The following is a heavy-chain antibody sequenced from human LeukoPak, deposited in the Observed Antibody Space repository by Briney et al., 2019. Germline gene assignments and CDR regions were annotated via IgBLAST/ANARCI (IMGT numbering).Heavy chain of an antibody. CDR3: ATYDILTGYNY. J-gene: IGHJ4*02. V-gene: IGHV4-34*01. D-gene: IGHD3-9*01. Sequence: SETLSLTCAVYGGSFSGYYWSWIRQPPGKGLGWIGEINHSGSTNYNPSLKSRVTISVDRSKNQFSLKLSSVTAADTAVYYCATYDILTGYNYWGQGTLVTVSS. CDR1: GGSFSGYY. CDR2: INHSGST.